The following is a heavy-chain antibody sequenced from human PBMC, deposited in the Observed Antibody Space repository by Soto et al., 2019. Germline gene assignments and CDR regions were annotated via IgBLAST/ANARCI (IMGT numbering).Heavy chain of an antibody. CDR3: ARVPPEKWLHYYYYYGMDV. CDR1: GYSFTTYW. V-gene: IGHV5-51*01. Sequence: GESLKISCKGSGYSFTTYWIGWVRQLPGKGLEWMGIIYPGDSDTRYSPSFQGQVTISADKSISTAYLQWSSLKASDTAVYYCARVPPEKWLHYYYYYGMDVWGQGTTVTVSS. J-gene: IGHJ6*02. CDR2: IYPGDSDT. D-gene: IGHD5-12*01.